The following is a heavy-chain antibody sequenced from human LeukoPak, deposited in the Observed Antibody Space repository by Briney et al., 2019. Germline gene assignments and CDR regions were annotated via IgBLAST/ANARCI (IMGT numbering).Heavy chain of an antibody. V-gene: IGHV3-11*01. CDR2: ISSSGSTI. J-gene: IGHJ6*03. Sequence: GGSLRLSCAASGFTFSDYYMSWIRQAPGKGLEWVSYISSSGSTIYYADSVKGRFTISRDNAKNSLYLQMNSLRAEDTAVYYCARRADSSGYYPPRKYCYYYYMDVWGKGTTVTVSS. D-gene: IGHD3-22*01. CDR1: GFTFSDYY. CDR3: ARRADSSGYYPPRKYCYYYYMDV.